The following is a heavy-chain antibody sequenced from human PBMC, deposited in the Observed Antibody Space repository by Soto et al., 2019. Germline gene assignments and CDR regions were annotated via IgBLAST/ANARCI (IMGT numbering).Heavy chain of an antibody. J-gene: IGHJ6*02. V-gene: IGHV1-46*01. CDR1: GYTFTSYY. D-gene: IGHD2-2*01. CDR2: INPSGGST. Sequence: QVQLVQSGAEVKKPGASVKVSCKASGYTFTSYYMHWVRQAPGQGLEWMGIINPSGGSTSYAQKFQGRVTMPRDTSTSTVYMELSSLRSEDTAVYYCASRLGVYCSSTSCYDYYYYGMDVWGQGTTVTVSS. CDR3: ASRLGVYCSSTSCYDYYYYGMDV.